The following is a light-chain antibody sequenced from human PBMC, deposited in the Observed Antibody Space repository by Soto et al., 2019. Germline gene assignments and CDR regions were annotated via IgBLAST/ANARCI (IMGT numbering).Light chain of an antibody. V-gene: IGKV3-11*01. CDR1: QSVSSF. Sequence: EIVLTQSPVTLSLSPGDRATLSCRPSQSVSSFLAWYQQKPGQPPRLLIYDVSNRAAGIPARFSGSGSGTDFTLTISNLEPEDFAVYYCQQRTDWPPVYTFGQGTKLEIK. CDR2: DVS. CDR3: QQRTDWPPVYT. J-gene: IGKJ2*01.